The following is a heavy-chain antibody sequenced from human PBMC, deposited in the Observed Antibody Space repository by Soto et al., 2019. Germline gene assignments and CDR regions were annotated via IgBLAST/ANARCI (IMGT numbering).Heavy chain of an antibody. D-gene: IGHD3-10*01. CDR2: FSGSGGST. J-gene: IGHJ3*02. CDR3: AKVWGGCGDAFNI. CDR1: GFTFSSSA. V-gene: IGHV3-23*01. Sequence: GGSLRLSCAASGFTFSSSAMSCVRQAPGKGQEWVSAFSGSGGSTYCADSLKGRFTISRDNSKNTLYLQMNILRAEDTVVYCCAKVWGGCGDAFNIWGQGKMVTVSS.